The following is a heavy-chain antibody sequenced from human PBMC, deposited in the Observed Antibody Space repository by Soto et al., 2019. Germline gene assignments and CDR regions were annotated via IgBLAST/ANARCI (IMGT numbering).Heavy chain of an antibody. V-gene: IGHV4-34*01. CDR3: ARVYSKDRDY. D-gene: IGHD4-4*01. CDR2: INHSGST. Sequence: QVQLQQWGAGLLKPSETLSLTCAVYGGSFSGYYWSWIRQPPGKGLEWIGEINHSGSTNYNPSLKSRVTISVDTSKNQFSLKLSSVTAADTAVYYCARVYSKDRDYWGQGTLVTVSS. J-gene: IGHJ4*02. CDR1: GGSFSGYY.